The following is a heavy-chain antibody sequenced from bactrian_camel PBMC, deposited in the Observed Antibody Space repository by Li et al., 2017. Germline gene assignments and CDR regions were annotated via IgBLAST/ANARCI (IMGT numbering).Heavy chain of an antibody. CDR3: AADRALDDDCYVGSLYTDFAY. D-gene: IGHD3*01. CDR1: GDTSSDYS. V-gene: IGHV3S26*01. Sequence: QLVESGGGSVQAGGSLRLSCVASGDTSSDYSMAWFRQVPGLGREGIGSIDSDGITTYADTLKARFTISRDNAKSTLYLQMNNLKPEDTAMYYCAADRALDDDCYVGSLYTDFAYWGQGTQVTVS. J-gene: IGHJ6*01. CDR2: IDSDGIT.